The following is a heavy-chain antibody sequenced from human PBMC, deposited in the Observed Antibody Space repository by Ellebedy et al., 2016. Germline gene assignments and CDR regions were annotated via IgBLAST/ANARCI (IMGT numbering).Heavy chain of an antibody. CDR1: GFTVSTNY. CDR3: ARDLIPMIVGLTGPHYGMDV. V-gene: IGHV3-53*01. Sequence: GESLKISCAASGFTVSTNYMKWVRQAPGKGLEWVSAIFSDGNTYYADSVKGRFTISRDNSKNTLYLQMNSLRAEDTAVYYCARDLIPMIVGLTGPHYGMDVWGQGTTVTVSS. J-gene: IGHJ6*02. D-gene: IGHD3-22*01. CDR2: IFSDGNT.